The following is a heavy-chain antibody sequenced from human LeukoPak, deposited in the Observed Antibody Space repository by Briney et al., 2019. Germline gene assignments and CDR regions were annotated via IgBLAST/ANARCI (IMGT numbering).Heavy chain of an antibody. CDR1: GGSISSSSYY. Sequence: SETLSLTCAVSGGSISSSSYYWGWIRQPPGKGLEWIGTVYYSGSTYYNPSLKSRVTISVDTSKIKFSLNLTSMTAADTAVYYCARHFIGGWNRCAFDIWGQGAMVTVSS. V-gene: IGHV4-39*01. CDR3: ARHFIGGWNRCAFDI. J-gene: IGHJ3*02. D-gene: IGHD1/OR15-1a*01. CDR2: VYYSGST.